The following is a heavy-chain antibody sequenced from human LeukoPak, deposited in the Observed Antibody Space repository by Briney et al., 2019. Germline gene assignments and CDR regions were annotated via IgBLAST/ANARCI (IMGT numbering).Heavy chain of an antibody. D-gene: IGHD2-2*01. J-gene: IGHJ5*01. CDR1: GFRFSTYA. Sequence: GGSLRLSCAASGFRFSTYAMSWVRQAPGKGLEWVSGISGRDDSTYYANSVKGRLTISRDNSKNTLYLQMSGLRAEDTAVYYCAKDRETSSTSPNWFDSWGQGTLVTVSS. V-gene: IGHV3-23*01. CDR3: AKDRETSSTSPNWFDS. CDR2: ISGRDDST.